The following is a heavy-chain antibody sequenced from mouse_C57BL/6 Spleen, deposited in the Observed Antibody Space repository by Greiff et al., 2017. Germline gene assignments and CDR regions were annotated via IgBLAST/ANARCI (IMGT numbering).Heavy chain of an antibody. CDR1: GYTFTDYE. Sequence: QVQLQQSGAELVRPGASVTLSCKASGYTFTDYEMHWVKQTPVHGLEWIGAIDPETGGTAYNQKFKGKAILTADKSSSTAYMELRSLTSEDSAVYYCTSTVVATCDYWGQGTTLTVSS. J-gene: IGHJ2*01. CDR2: IDPETGGT. CDR3: TSTVVATCDY. V-gene: IGHV1-15*01. D-gene: IGHD1-1*01.